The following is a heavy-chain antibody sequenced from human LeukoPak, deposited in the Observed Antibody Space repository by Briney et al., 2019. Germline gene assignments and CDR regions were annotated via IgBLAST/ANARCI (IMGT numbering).Heavy chain of an antibody. D-gene: IGHD5-12*01. V-gene: IGHV3-23*01. CDR2: ISGSGGNT. J-gene: IGHJ4*02. CDR3: AKSRGYSNTSPFDY. CDR1: GFTFNSYA. Sequence: GGSLKLSCAASGFTFNSYAMSWVRQAPGKGLEWVSGISGSGGNTYYADSVKGRFTISRDNSRNTLYLQMNSLTAEDTALYYCAKSRGYSNTSPFDYWGQGTLVAVSS.